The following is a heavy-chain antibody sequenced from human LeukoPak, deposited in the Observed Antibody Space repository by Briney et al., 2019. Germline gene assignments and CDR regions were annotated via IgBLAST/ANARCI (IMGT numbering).Heavy chain of an antibody. CDR3: AKDSGKRTIPREIFDY. Sequence: PGGSLRLSCAASGFTFSNYAMTWVRQAPGKGLEWVSTISTSGGSTYYVDSVNGRFTLSRDNSKNTLYLHMNSLRAEDKAVYYCAKDSGKRTIPREIFDYWGQGTLVTVSS. V-gene: IGHV3-23*01. CDR1: GFTFSNYA. D-gene: IGHD3-3*01. J-gene: IGHJ4*02. CDR2: ISTSGGST.